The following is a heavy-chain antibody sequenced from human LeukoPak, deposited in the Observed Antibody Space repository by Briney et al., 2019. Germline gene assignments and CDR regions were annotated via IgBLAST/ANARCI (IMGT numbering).Heavy chain of an antibody. CDR3: ARDPHSWYSSSWYGSNWFDP. CDR2: ISAYNGNT. V-gene: IGHV1-18*01. D-gene: IGHD6-13*01. J-gene: IGHJ5*02. Sequence: ASVKVSCKASGYTFTSYGISWVRQAPGQGLEWMGWISAYNGNTNYAQKLRGRVTMTTDTSTSTAYMELRSLRSDDTAVYYCARDPHSWYSSSWYGSNWFDPWGQGTLVTVSS. CDR1: GYTFTSYG.